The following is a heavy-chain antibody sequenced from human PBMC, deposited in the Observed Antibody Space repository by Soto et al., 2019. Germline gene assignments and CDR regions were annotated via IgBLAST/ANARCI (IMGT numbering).Heavy chain of an antibody. D-gene: IGHD3-16*01. CDR3: AREFPYYVSRDSYLDY. V-gene: IGHV4-34*01. CDR1: GGSLSGYY. J-gene: IGHJ4*02. Sequence: SETLSLTCAVSGGSLSGYYWSWIRQPPGKRLEWIGEINHIGSTNYNPSLKSRVTILVDTSKNQFSRKLSSVTAADTAVYYCAREFPYYVSRDSYLDYWGQGALVT. CDR2: INHIGST.